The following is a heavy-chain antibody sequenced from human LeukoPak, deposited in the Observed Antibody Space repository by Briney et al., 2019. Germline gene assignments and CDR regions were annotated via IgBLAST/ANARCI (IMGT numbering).Heavy chain of an antibody. V-gene: IGHV4-34*01. Sequence: SETLPLTCAVYGGSFSGYYWSWIRQPPGKGLEWIGEINHSGSTNYNPSLKSRVTISVDTSKNQFSLKLSSVTAADTAVYYCARPKLRYGSGSPVDYWGQGTLVTVSS. J-gene: IGHJ4*02. CDR2: INHSGST. D-gene: IGHD3-10*01. CDR1: GGSFSGYY. CDR3: ARPKLRYGSGSPVDY.